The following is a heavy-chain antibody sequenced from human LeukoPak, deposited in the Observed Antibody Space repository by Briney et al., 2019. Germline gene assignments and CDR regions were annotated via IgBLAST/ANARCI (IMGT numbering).Heavy chain of an antibody. J-gene: IGHJ5*02. Sequence: KPSETLSLTCAVYGGSFSDYSWSWIRQPPGKGLEWIGEINHSGGTNHNPSLMSRVIMSVDTSKNQFSLNLTSVTAADTAVYYCARDFRGYDAFRFDPWGRGTLVTVSA. CDR1: GGSFSDYS. V-gene: IGHV4-34*01. CDR2: INHSGGT. D-gene: IGHD5-12*01. CDR3: ARDFRGYDAFRFDP.